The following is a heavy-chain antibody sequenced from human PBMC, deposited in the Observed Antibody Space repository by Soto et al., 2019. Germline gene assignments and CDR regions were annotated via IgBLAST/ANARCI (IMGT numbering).Heavy chain of an antibody. CDR1: GASISGYY. Sequence: SETLSLTGTVSGASISGYYGSWIRKSAGKGLEWIGRIYATGTTDYNPSLKSRVMMSVDTSKKQFSLKLRSVTAADTAVYYCVRDGTKTLRDWFDPWGQG. CDR2: IYATGTT. V-gene: IGHV4-4*07. D-gene: IGHD1-1*01. CDR3: VRDGTKTLRDWFDP. J-gene: IGHJ5*02.